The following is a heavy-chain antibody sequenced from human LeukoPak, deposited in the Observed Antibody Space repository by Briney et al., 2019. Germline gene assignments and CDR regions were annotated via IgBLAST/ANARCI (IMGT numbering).Heavy chain of an antibody. CDR3: ARGARRDILTGYRLVPFDY. D-gene: IGHD3-9*01. V-gene: IGHV1-18*01. CDR1: GYTFTSYG. CDR2: ISAYNGNT. J-gene: IGHJ4*02. Sequence: VASVKVSCKASGYTFTSYGISWVRQAPGQGLEWMGWISAYNGNTNYAQKLQGRVTMTTDTSTSTAYMELRSLRSDDTAVYYCARGARRDILTGYRLVPFDYWGQGTLVTVSS.